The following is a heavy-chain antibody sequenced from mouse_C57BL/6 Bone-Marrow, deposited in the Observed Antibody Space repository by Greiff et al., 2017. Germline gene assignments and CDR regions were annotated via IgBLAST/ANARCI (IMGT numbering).Heavy chain of an antibody. Sequence: DVQLQESGGGLVQPGGSLKLSCAASGFTFSDYGMAWVRQAPRKGPEWVAFISNLAYSIYYADTVTGRFTISRENAKNTLYLEMSSQRSEDTAMYYCAGRSYGGYFDVWGTGTTVTVSS. J-gene: IGHJ1*03. CDR1: GFTFSDYG. CDR3: AGRSYGGYFDV. V-gene: IGHV5-15*04. D-gene: IGHD1-2*01. CDR2: ISNLAYSI.